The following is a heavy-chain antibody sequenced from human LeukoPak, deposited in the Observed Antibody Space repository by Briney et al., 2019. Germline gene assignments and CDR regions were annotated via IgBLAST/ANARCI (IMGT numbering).Heavy chain of an antibody. CDR2: ISYDGSNK. D-gene: IGHD3-10*01. V-gene: IGHV3-30*03. CDR1: GFTFSSYG. J-gene: IGHJ4*02. CDR3: TTVRVGYYGSDV. Sequence: GGSLRLSCAASGFTFSSYGMHWVRQAPGKGLEWVAVISYDGSNKYYADSVKGRFTISRDNSKNTLYLQINSLKTEDTAVYYCTTVRVGYYGSDVWGQGTLVTVSS.